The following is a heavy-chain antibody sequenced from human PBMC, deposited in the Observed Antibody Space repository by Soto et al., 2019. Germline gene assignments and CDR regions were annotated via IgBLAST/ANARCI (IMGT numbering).Heavy chain of an antibody. V-gene: IGHV3-30*18. J-gene: IGHJ6*02. CDR1: GFTFNTYG. CDR3: AKDGGYGDYLFHYYGMDV. CDR2: ISYDVSNK. D-gene: IGHD4-17*01. Sequence: GGSLRLSCAASGFTFNTYGMHWVRQAPGKGLEWVAVISYDVSNKYYADSVKGRFTISRDDSKNTLYLQMYSLRVEDTAVYYCAKDGGYGDYLFHYYGMDVWGQGTRVTVSS.